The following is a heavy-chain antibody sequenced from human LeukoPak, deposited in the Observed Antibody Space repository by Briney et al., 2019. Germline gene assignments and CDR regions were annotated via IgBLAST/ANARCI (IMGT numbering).Heavy chain of an antibody. J-gene: IGHJ4*02. CDR3: VRDTGFDFDY. D-gene: IGHD2-8*02. CDR2: TYYRXKWYX. V-gene: IGHV6-1*01. CDR1: GDSVSSXSAA. Sequence: KTSQTLSLTCAISGDSVSSXSAAWNWIRQSPXXXXXWLGRTYYRXKWYXDYAVSVKXRITINPDTSKNQFSLQLNSVTPDDTAVYYCVRDTGFDFDYWGQGTLVTVSS.